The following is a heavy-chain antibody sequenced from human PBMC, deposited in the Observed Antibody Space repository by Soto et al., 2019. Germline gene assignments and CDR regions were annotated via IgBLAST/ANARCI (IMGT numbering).Heavy chain of an antibody. V-gene: IGHV3-48*03. Sequence: PGGSLRLSCAVSGFTFSSYEMNWVRQAPGKGLEWVSYISSSGSTIYYADSVKGRFTISRDNAKNSLYLQMNSLRAEDTAVYYCARDIVVVPAAIPRAKIYYYYGMDVWGQGTTVAVSS. CDR1: GFTFSSYE. D-gene: IGHD2-2*01. CDR3: ARDIVVVPAAIPRAKIYYYYGMDV. CDR2: ISSSGSTI. J-gene: IGHJ6*02.